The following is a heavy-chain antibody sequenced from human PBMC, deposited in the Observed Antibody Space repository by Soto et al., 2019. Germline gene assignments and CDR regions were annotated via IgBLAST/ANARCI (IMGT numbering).Heavy chain of an antibody. CDR3: ASGGGYYDILTGLFSPSYYMDV. CDR2: FDPEDGET. CDR1: GYTLTELS. V-gene: IGHV1-24*01. Sequence: ASVKVSCKVSGYTLTELSRHWVRQAPGKGLEWMGGFDPEDGETIYAQKFQGRVTMTEDTSTDTAYMELSSLRSEDTAVYYCASGGGYYDILTGLFSPSYYMDVRGKGTTVTVSS. D-gene: IGHD3-9*01. J-gene: IGHJ6*03.